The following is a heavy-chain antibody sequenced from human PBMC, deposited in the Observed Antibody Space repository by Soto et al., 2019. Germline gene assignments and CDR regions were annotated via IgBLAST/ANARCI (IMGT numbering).Heavy chain of an antibody. V-gene: IGHV3-23*01. CDR1: GFTFSSYA. CDR2: ISGSGGST. J-gene: IGHJ4*02. Sequence: EVQLLESGGGLVQPGGSLRLSCAASGFTFSSYAMSWVRQAPGKGLEWVSAISGSGGSTYYADSVKGRFTISRDNSKNTLYLQMNSLRAEDTAVYYCAKKTRAVVVAATDYWGQGTLVTVST. D-gene: IGHD2-15*01. CDR3: AKKTRAVVVAATDY.